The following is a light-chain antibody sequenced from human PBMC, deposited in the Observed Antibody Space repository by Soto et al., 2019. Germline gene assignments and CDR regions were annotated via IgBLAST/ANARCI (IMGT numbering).Light chain of an antibody. CDR3: QQSYTTPFTFT. CDR2: AAS. CDR1: QSISNF. J-gene: IGKJ4*02. V-gene: IGKV1-39*01. Sequence: DIQMTQSPSSLSASVGDRVTITCRASQSISNFLNWYQQKPGKAPKRLIYAASPLQSGVPSRFSGSGSGTDFTLTISSLRPEDFGTSYCQQSYTTPFTFTFGRATKVEIK.